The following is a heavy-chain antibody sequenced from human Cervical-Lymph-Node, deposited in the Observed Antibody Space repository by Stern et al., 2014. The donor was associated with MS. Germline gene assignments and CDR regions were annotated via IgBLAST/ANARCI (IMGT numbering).Heavy chain of an antibody. D-gene: IGHD4-11*01. CDR2: IYGCPGTT. CDR1: GYNFIDHA. J-gene: IGHJ4*02. V-gene: IGHV1-3*01. Sequence: QVQLVQSGAEVKKPGASMTISCKNSGYNFIDHAIHWVRQAPGQRLEWMGWIYGCPGTTKYSQKFQGRVSFTRDKAASAAYMDLSSLSPDDTAVYYCARQPDYSDFLDFWGQGTLVTVSS. CDR3: ARQPDYSDFLDF.